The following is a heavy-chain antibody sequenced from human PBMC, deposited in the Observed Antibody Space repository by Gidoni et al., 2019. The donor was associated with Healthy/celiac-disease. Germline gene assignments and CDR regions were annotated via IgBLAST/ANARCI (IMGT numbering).Heavy chain of an antibody. V-gene: IGHV1-69*04. J-gene: IGHJ6*02. D-gene: IGHD4-4*01. Sequence: QVQLVQSGAEVKKPGSSVKVSCKASGGTFSSYAISWVRRAPGQGLEWMGRIIPILGIANYAQKFQGRVTITADKSTSTAYMELSSLRSEDTAVYYCARDRTVTTMAYYYYYYGMDVWGQGTTVTVSS. CDR3: ARDRTVTTMAYYYYYYGMDV. CDR2: IIPILGIA. CDR1: GGTFSSYA.